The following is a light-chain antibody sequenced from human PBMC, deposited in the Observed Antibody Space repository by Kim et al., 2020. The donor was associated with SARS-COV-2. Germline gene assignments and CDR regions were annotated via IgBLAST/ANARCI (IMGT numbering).Light chain of an antibody. CDR1: SSNIERTT. CDR3: AAWDASLNVVV. V-gene: IGLV1-44*01. J-gene: IGLJ2*01. CDR2: KND. Sequence: GQRVPVSCSGSSSNIERTTVNWYQKLPGRAPKVLISKNDQRPSGVPDRFSGFKSGTSASLAISGLQTEDEADYYCAAWDASLNVVVFGGGTQLTVL.